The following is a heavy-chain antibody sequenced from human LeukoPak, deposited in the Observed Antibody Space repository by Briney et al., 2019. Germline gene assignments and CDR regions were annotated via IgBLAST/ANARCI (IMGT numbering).Heavy chain of an antibody. CDR1: GYTLTSYG. V-gene: IGHV1-18*01. J-gene: IGHJ4*02. CDR2: ISAYNGNT. D-gene: IGHD3-22*01. CDR3: ARVTYYYDSSGYYFRIIDY. Sequence: GASVKVSCMASGYTLTSYGISWVRQAPGQGLEWMGWISAYNGNTNYAQKLQGRVTMTTDTSTSTAYMELRSLRSDDTAVYYCARVTYYYDSSGYYFRIIDYWGQGTLVTVSS.